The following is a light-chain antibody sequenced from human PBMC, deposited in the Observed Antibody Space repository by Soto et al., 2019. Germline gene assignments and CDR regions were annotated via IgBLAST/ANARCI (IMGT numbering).Light chain of an antibody. CDR2: DVT. CDR1: DSGVGRYNS. Sequence: QSALTQPASVSGSPGQSITVSCAGTDSGVGRYNSVSWYQQHPGKAPKLIIYDVTNRPSGVSNRFSASKSGNTASLTISGLRADEEADYYCSSYTSASTEVFGGGTKLTVL. J-gene: IGLJ2*01. CDR3: SSYTSASTEV. V-gene: IGLV2-14*03.